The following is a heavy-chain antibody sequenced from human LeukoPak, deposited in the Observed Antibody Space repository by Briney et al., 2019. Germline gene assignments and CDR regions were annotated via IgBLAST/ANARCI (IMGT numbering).Heavy chain of an antibody. CDR2: IYSSGST. CDR3: ARDTKFSP. Sequence: SETLSLTCTVSGGSISGYYWSWIRQPAGKGLEWIGRIYSSGSTNYNPSLKSRVTMSIDTSKNQFSLKLSSVTAADTAFYYCARDTKFSPWGQGTLSPSPQ. D-gene: IGHD3-3*01. V-gene: IGHV4-4*07. J-gene: IGHJ5*02. CDR1: GGSISGYY.